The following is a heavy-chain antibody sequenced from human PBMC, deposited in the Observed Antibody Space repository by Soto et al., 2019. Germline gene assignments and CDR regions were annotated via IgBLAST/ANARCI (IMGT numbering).Heavy chain of an antibody. V-gene: IGHV3-30-3*01. J-gene: IGHJ4*02. Sequence: PGGSLRLSCAASGFTFSSYDMHWVRQAPGKGLEWVAVISYDGSNKYYADSVKGRFTISRDSSKNTLYLQMNSLRAEDTAVYYCARDGDYYVTYYFDYWGQGTLVTVSS. CDR2: ISYDGSNK. CDR3: ARDGDYYVTYYFDY. CDR1: GFTFSSYD. D-gene: IGHD3-10*02.